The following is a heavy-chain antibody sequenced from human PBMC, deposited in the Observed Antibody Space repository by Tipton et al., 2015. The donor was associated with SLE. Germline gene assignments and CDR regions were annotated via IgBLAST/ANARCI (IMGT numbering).Heavy chain of an antibody. V-gene: IGHV3-30*02. D-gene: IGHD3-9*01. Sequence: SLRLSCAASGFTLGTYWMHWVRQAPGEGLEWVAFIGYDGRDKDFGDSVKGRFTISRDNSKNTLYLQMNSLRTEDTAVYYCAKGASYYDISDVWGQGTTVTVSS. J-gene: IGHJ6*02. CDR3: AKGASYYDISDV. CDR1: GFTLGTYW. CDR2: IGYDGRDK.